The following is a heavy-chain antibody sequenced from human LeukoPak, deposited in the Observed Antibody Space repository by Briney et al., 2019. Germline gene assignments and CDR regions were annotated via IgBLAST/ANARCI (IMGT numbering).Heavy chain of an antibody. J-gene: IGHJ3*02. V-gene: IGHV4-39*01. CDR1: GGSISSSSYY. D-gene: IGHD3-16*01. Sequence: SETLSLTCTVSGGSISSSSYYWGWIRQPPGKGLEWIGSIYYSGSTYYNPSLKSRVTISVDTSKNQFSLKLSSVTAADTAVYYYARFGERITAFDIWGQGTMVTVSS. CDR2: IYYSGST. CDR3: ARFGERITAFDI.